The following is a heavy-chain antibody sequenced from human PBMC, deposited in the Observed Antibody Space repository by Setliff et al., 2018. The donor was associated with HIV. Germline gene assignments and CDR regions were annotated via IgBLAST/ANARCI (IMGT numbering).Heavy chain of an antibody. V-gene: IGHV4-30-4*01. Sequence: PSETLSLTCTASYATLSTADYYWTWIRQPPGKGLEWIGFVSYTGTTRYSPSLRSRISISIDASKNRFSLQLGSVTAADTAVYYCARQSTTSRDFDSWGQGTLVTVSS. CDR3: ARQSTTSRDFDS. CDR2: VSYTGTT. CDR1: YATLSTADYY. J-gene: IGHJ4*02. D-gene: IGHD2-2*01.